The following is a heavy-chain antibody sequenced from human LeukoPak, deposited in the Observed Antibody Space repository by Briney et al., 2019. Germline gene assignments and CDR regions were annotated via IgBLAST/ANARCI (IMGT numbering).Heavy chain of an antibody. CDR3: ARVRGYSYWFDP. J-gene: IGHJ5*02. CDR1: GGSISSYY. D-gene: IGHD5-18*01. V-gene: IGHV4-59*01. CDR2: IYFSGST. Sequence: SETLSLTCTVSGGSISSYYWTWIRQPPGKGLEWIGYIYFSGSTNYNPSLKNRVTFSVDTSKNQFSLNLSSVTAADTAVYYCARVRGYSYWFDPWGQGTLVTVSS.